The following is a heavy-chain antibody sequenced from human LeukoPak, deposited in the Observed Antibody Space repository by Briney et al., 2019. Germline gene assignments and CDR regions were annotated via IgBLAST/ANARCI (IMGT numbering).Heavy chain of an antibody. CDR1: GFTFSSYS. J-gene: IGHJ4*02. CDR2: ISSRSSYI. D-gene: IGHD3-22*01. V-gene: IGHV3-21*01. Sequence: PGGSLRLSCAASGFTFSSYSMNWVRQAPGKGLEWVSSISSRSSYIYYADSVKGRFTISRDNAKNSLYLQMNSLRAEDTAVYYCARDYYDSSGYYAYPIDYWGQGTLVTVSS. CDR3: ARDYYDSSGYYAYPIDY.